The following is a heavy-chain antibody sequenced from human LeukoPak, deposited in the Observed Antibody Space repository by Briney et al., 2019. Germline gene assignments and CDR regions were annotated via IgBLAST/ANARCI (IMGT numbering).Heavy chain of an antibody. CDR3: ARDRRYCSSASCYMAYYGMDV. CDR2: IYYSGST. CDR1: GGSISSGGYY. J-gene: IGHJ6*02. Sequence: PSQTLSLTCTVSGGSISSGGYYWSWIRQHPGKGLEWIGYIYYSGSTYYNPSPKSRVTISVDTSKNQFSLKLSSVSAADTAVYYCARDRRYCSSASCYMAYYGMDVWGRGTTVTVSS. D-gene: IGHD2-2*02. V-gene: IGHV4-31*03.